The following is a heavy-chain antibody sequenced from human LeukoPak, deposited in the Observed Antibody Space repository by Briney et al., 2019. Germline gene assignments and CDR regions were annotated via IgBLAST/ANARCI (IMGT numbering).Heavy chain of an antibody. CDR2: IIPIFGTA. V-gene: IGHV1-69*13. CDR3: ARDYPSGDCGGDCYYYYGMDV. D-gene: IGHD2-21*02. Sequence: GASVKVSCKASGGTFSSYAISWVRQAPGQGLEWMGGIIPIFGTANYAQKFQGRVTITADESTSTAYMELSSLRSEDTAVYYCARDYPSGDCGGDCYYYYGMDVWGQETTVTVSS. J-gene: IGHJ6*02. CDR1: GGTFSSYA.